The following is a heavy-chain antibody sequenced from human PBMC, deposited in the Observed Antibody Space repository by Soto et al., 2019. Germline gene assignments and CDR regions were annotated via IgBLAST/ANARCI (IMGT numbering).Heavy chain of an antibody. CDR1: GGSISSYY. V-gene: IGHV4-59*01. J-gene: IGHJ6*02. CDR3: ARAYGEYYGMDV. D-gene: IGHD3-16*01. CDR2: IYYSGST. Sequence: SETLSLTCTVSGGSISSYYWSWIRQPPGKGLEWIGYIYYSGSTNYNPSLRSRVTISVDTSKNQFSLKLSSVTAADTAVYYCARAYGEYYGMDVWGQGTTVTVSS.